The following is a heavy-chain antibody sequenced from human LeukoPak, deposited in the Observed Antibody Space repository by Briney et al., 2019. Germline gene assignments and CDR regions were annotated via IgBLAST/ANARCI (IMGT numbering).Heavy chain of an antibody. CDR3: AKAYNYGSRSHYKHFDY. V-gene: IGHV3-21*04. CDR2: ISSSSSYI. Sequence: GGSLRLSCAASGFTFSSYSMNWVRQAPGKGLEWVSSISSSSSYIYYADSVKGRFTISRDNAKNSLYLQMNSLRAEDTAVYYCAKAYNYGSRSHYKHFDYWGQGTLVTVSS. D-gene: IGHD3-10*01. CDR1: GFTFSSYS. J-gene: IGHJ4*02.